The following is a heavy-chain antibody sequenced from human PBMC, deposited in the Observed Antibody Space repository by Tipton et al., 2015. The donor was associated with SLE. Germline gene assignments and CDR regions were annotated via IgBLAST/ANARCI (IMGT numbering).Heavy chain of an antibody. CDR2: ISSSSSYI. Sequence: SLRLSCAASGFTFSSYSMNWVRQAPGKGLEWVSSISSSSSYIYYADSVKGRFTISRDNAKNSLYLQMNSLTAEDTALYYCAKEGSSEPYFHHWGQGTLVTVSS. CDR3: AKEGSSEPYFHH. D-gene: IGHD1-14*01. CDR1: GFTFSSYS. J-gene: IGHJ1*01. V-gene: IGHV3-21*04.